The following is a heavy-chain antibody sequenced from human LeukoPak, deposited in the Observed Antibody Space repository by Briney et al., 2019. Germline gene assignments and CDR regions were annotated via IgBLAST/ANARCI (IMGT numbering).Heavy chain of an antibody. Sequence: ASVKVSCKVSGYTLIELSMHWVRQAPGKGLEWMGGFDPEDGETIYAQKFQGRVTMTEDTSTDTAYMELSSLRPEDTAVYYCAVYSSSWYGRYYYYGMDVWGKGTTVTVSS. CDR2: FDPEDGET. CDR1: GYTLIELS. V-gene: IGHV1-24*01. D-gene: IGHD6-13*01. J-gene: IGHJ6*04. CDR3: AVYSSSWYGRYYYYGMDV.